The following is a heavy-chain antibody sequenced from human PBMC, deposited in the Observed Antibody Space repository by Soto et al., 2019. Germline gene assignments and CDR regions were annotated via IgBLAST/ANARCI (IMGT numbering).Heavy chain of an antibody. CDR1: GGTFSSYA. CDR3: ASDAYDSSGKYDY. Sequence: QVQLVQSGAEVKKPGSSVKVSCKASGGTFSSYAISWVRQAPGQGLELMGGIIPIFGTANSAPKVQGRVKIHADESTSKAYMEMSSLSSEDTAVYYCASDAYDSSGKYDYCGQGTLVTISS. CDR2: IIPIFGTA. D-gene: IGHD3-22*01. J-gene: IGHJ4*02. V-gene: IGHV1-69*01.